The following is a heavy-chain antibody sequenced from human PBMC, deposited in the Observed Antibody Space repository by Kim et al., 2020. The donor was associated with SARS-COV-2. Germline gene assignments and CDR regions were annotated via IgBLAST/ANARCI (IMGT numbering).Heavy chain of an antibody. CDR1: GGSISSYY. V-gene: IGHV4-59*08. D-gene: IGHD2-15*01. Sequence: SETLSLTCTVSGGSISSYYWSWIRQPPGKGLEWIGYIYYSGNTNYNPSLKSRVTMSIDTSKNQFSLKLSSVTAADTAVYYCARLGYCSGGSFSNLYYVD. CDR2: IYYSGNT. CDR3: ARLGYCSGGSFSNLYYVD. J-gene: IGHJ4*01.